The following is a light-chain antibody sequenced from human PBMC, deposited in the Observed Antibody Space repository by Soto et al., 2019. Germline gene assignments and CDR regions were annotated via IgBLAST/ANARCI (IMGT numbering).Light chain of an antibody. CDR1: QSVSSN. CDR2: GAS. Sequence: EIVMTQSPATLSVSPGERATLSCRASQSVSSNLAWYQQKPGQAPRLLIYGASTRATAIPARFSGSGSGTEFTLTISSLQSEDFAVYYCEQYNNWPHAFGGGTKVDIK. J-gene: IGKJ4*01. CDR3: EQYNNWPHA. V-gene: IGKV3-15*01.